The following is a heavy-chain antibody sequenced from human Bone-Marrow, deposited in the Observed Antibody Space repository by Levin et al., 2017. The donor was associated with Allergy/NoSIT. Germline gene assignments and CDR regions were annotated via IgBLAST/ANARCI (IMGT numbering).Heavy chain of an antibody. CDR1: RFTFNTYA. Sequence: QSGGSLRLSCTDSRFTFNTYAMSWVRQAPGKGLEWVSAISGAAGRTHYADSVKGRFTISRDNSKNTLYLELSSLRAEDTAVYYCASFAAGSLYYGLDVWGQGTTVTVSS. D-gene: IGHD6-13*01. CDR3: ASFAAGSLYYGLDV. V-gene: IGHV3-23*01. CDR2: ISGAAGRT. J-gene: IGHJ6*02.